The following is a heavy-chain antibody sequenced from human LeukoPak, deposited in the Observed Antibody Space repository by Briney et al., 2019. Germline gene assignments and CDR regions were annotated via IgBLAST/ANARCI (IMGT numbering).Heavy chain of an antibody. D-gene: IGHD3-22*01. Sequence: GGSLRLSCAASGFTFSSYGMHWVRQAPGKGLEWVAVISYDGSNKYYADSVKGRFTISRDNAKNSLYLQMNSLRAEDTAVYYCASGTSNYYDSSGYSLYWGQGTLVTVSS. CDR1: GFTFSSYG. V-gene: IGHV3-30*03. CDR3: ASGTSNYYDSSGYSLY. J-gene: IGHJ4*02. CDR2: ISYDGSNK.